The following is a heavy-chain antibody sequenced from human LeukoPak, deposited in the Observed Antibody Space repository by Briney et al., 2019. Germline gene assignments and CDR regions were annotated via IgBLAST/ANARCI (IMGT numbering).Heavy chain of an antibody. Sequence: ASVKVSCKASGYTFTGYYMHWVRQAPGQGLEWMGWINPNSGGTNYAQKFQGRVTMTRDTSISTACMELSRLRSDDTAVYYCARGGWFGESPFDYWGQGTLVTVSS. D-gene: IGHD3-10*01. CDR1: GYTFTGYY. J-gene: IGHJ4*02. CDR3: ARGGWFGESPFDY. V-gene: IGHV1-2*02. CDR2: INPNSGGT.